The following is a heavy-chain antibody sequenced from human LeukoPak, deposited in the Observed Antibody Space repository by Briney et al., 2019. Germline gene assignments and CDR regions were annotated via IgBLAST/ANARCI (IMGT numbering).Heavy chain of an antibody. Sequence: ASVKVSCKASTYTFTGYYMHWVRQAPGQGLEWMGWINPNSGGTNYAQKFQGRVTMTRDTSISTAYMELSRLRSDDTAVYYCARDEHCSGGSCYSSNCFDPWGPGTLVTVSS. J-gene: IGHJ5*02. D-gene: IGHD2-15*01. V-gene: IGHV1-2*02. CDR1: TYTFTGYY. CDR2: INPNSGGT. CDR3: ARDEHCSGGSCYSSNCFDP.